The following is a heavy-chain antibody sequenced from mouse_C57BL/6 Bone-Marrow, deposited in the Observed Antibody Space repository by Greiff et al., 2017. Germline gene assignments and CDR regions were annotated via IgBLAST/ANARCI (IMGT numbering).Heavy chain of an antibody. CDR1: GYTFTSYW. D-gene: IGHD2-12*01. Sequence: QVQLQQPGAELVKPGASVKLSCKASGYTFTSYWIPWVKQRPGQGLEWIGDIYPGSGGTNYNEKFKSKATLTVDKSSSTAYLQLSSLTSEDSAVYYGARLFLRRLNAVDYWGQGTSLTVSS. V-gene: IGHV1-55*01. CDR2: IYPGSGGT. CDR3: ARLFLRRLNAVDY. J-gene: IGHJ4*01.